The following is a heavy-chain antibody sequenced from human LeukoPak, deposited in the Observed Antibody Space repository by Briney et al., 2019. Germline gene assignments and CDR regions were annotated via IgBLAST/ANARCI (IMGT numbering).Heavy chain of an antibody. CDR1: GGSIGSSSYY. Sequence: SETLSLTCTVSGGSIGSSSYYWAWIRQPPGKGLEWIGGIYYSGSTYYNPSLKSRVTISVDTSKNQFSLELNSVTAADTAVYYCARVPLRSLNWFDPWGQGTLVTVSS. CDR2: IYYSGST. D-gene: IGHD3-3*01. J-gene: IGHJ5*02. V-gene: IGHV4-39*07. CDR3: ARVPLRSLNWFDP.